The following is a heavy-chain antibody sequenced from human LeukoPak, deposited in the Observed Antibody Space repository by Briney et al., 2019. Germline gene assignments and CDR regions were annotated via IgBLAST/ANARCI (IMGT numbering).Heavy chain of an antibody. J-gene: IGHJ3*02. Sequence: GSLRLSCAASGFTFSSYGMHWVRQAPGKGLEWVAFIRYDGSNKYYADSVKGRFTISRDNSKNTLYLQMNSLRAEDTAVYYCAKDIGSGYSYGFDAFDIWGQGTMVTVSS. V-gene: IGHV3-30*02. CDR1: GFTFSSYG. D-gene: IGHD5-18*01. CDR2: IRYDGSNK. CDR3: AKDIGSGYSYGFDAFDI.